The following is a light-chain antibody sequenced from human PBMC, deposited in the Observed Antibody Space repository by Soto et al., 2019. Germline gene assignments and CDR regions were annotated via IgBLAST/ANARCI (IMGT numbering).Light chain of an antibody. J-gene: IGLJ2*01. CDR1: SSDVGRYNY. V-gene: IGLV2-8*01. Sequence: QSALTQPPSASGSPGQSVTISCTGTSSDVGRYNYVSWYQQNPGKAPKLMIYEVTKRPSGVPDRFSGSKSGNTASLTVSGLQAEDDADYYCSSYAGNNNLIFGGGSKLTVL. CDR2: EVT. CDR3: SSYAGNNNLI.